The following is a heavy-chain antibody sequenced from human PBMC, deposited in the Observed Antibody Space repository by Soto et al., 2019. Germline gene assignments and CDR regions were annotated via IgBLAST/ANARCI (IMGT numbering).Heavy chain of an antibody. D-gene: IGHD3-22*01. CDR2: GYQSGNT. CDR3: ARGYSYYDSSGVLDFDY. Sequence: SETLSLPCSVSGVSISSSSHYWAWVRQAPGQGLEWRGSGYQSGNTFYNPSLRNRVAVSVDTSTNQISLRVKSVTAADTGVYFCARGYSYYDSSGVLDFDYWGQGTLVTVSS. J-gene: IGHJ4*02. V-gene: IGHV4-39*02. CDR1: GVSISSSSHY.